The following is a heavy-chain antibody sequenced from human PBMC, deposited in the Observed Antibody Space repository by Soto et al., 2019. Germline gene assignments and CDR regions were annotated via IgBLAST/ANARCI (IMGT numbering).Heavy chain of an antibody. V-gene: IGHV1-69*06. CDR2: IIPIFGTA. Sequence: SVKVSCKASGGTFSSYAISWVRQAPGQGLEWMGGIIPIFGTANYAQKFQGRVTITADKSTSTAYMELSSLRSEDTAVYYCARNGGDYGDLYYFDYWGQGTLVTVSS. CDR1: GGTFSSYA. J-gene: IGHJ4*02. CDR3: ARNGGDYGDLYYFDY. D-gene: IGHD4-17*01.